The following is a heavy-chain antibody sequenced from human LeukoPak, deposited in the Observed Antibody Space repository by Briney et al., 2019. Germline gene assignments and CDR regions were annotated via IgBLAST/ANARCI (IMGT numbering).Heavy chain of an antibody. D-gene: IGHD6-13*01. CDR2: IWYDGSNK. J-gene: IGHJ4*02. CDR1: GFTFSSYG. V-gene: IGHV3-33*01. Sequence: PGRSLRLSCAASGFTFSSYGMHWVRQAPGKGLEWVAVIWYDGSNKYYADSVKGRFTISRDNSKNTLYLQMNSLRAEDTPVYYCARGRIAAAANPPFDYWGQGTLVTVSS. CDR3: ARGRIAAAANPPFDY.